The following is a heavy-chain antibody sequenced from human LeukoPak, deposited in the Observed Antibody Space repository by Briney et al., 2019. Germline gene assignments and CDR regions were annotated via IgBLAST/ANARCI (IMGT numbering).Heavy chain of an antibody. CDR2: INSDGSST. CDR1: GFTFSSYW. D-gene: IGHD5-18*01. V-gene: IGHV3-74*01. Sequence: GGSLRLSCAASGFTFSSYWMHWVRQAPGKGLVWVSSINSDGSSTSYADSVKGRFTISRDNAKNTLYLQMNSLRAEDTAVYYCAKRGIAMEDSVDHWGQGTLVTVSS. J-gene: IGHJ4*02. CDR3: AKRGIAMEDSVDH.